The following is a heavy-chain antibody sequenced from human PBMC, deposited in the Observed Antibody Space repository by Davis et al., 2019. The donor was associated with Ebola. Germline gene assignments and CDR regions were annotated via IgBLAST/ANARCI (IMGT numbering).Heavy chain of an antibody. Sequence: ASVKVSCQASGYTFTGYYMHWVRQAPGQGLEWMGRINPNSGGTNYAQKFQGRVTMTTDTSTGTAYLDLRSLRSDDTAVYFCARTGIVGTTTTASDIWGQGTLVTVSS. CDR3: ARTGIVGTTTTASDI. V-gene: IGHV1-2*06. CDR1: GYTFTGYY. CDR2: INPNSGGT. J-gene: IGHJ3*02. D-gene: IGHD1-26*01.